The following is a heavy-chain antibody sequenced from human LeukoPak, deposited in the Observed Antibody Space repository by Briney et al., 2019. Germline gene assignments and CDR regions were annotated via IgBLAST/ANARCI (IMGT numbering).Heavy chain of an antibody. Sequence: GGSLRLSCAASGFTFSNYGMSWVRQAPGKGLEWVSVISGSGGSTYHVDSVKGRFTISRDNAKNTLYLQMNSLRAEDTAVYYCAKEKGIRYFDYWGQGTLVTVSS. CDR1: GFTFSNYG. J-gene: IGHJ4*02. CDR2: ISGSGGST. CDR3: AKEKGIRYFDY. V-gene: IGHV3-23*01.